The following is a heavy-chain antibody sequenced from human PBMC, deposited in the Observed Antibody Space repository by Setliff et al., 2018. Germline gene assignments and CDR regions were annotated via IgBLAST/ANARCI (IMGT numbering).Heavy chain of an antibody. CDR1: GFTFSSYS. Sequence: GGSLRLSCAASGFTFSSYSMNWVRQAPGKGLEWVSSISSDGSTVFYADSVKGRFTISRDNAKNSLYLQMNSLRAEDTAVYYCAKDIVVVPAATFDFWSGSYYMDVWGKGTTVTVSS. D-gene: IGHD2-2*01. CDR2: ISSDGSTV. J-gene: IGHJ6*03. CDR3: AKDIVVVPAATFDFWSGSYYMDV. V-gene: IGHV3-48*04.